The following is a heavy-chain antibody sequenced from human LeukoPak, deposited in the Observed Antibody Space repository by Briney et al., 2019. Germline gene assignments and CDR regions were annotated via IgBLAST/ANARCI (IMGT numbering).Heavy chain of an antibody. CDR2: IYYSESV. CDR3: ARKDGYNYVVDF. Sequence: SETLSLTCSVSGGPITSYYWSWIRQPPGKGLEWIGHIYYSESVKYNPSLKSRVTISVDVSKSQFSLTLSSVTAADTAVYYCARKDGYNYVVDFWGQGTLVTVSS. J-gene: IGHJ4*02. V-gene: IGHV4-59*08. CDR1: GGPITSYY. D-gene: IGHD5-24*01.